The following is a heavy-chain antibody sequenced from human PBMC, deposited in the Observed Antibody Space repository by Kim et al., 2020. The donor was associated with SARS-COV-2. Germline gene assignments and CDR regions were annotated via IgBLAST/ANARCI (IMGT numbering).Heavy chain of an antibody. CDR2: INSDGSST. Sequence: GGSLRLSCAASGFTFSSYWMHWVRQAPGKGLVWVSRINSDGSSTSYADSVKGRFTISRDNAKNTLYLQMNSLRAEDTAVYYCAREGTTVTTLYGMDVWGQGTTVTVSS. J-gene: IGHJ6*02. CDR3: AREGTTVTTLYGMDV. D-gene: IGHD4-17*01. V-gene: IGHV3-74*01. CDR1: GFTFSSYW.